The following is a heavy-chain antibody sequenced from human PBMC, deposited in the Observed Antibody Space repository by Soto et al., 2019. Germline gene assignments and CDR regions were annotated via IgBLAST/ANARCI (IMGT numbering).Heavy chain of an antibody. Sequence: PSETLSLTCTVSGGSISSYYWSWIRQPPGKGLEWIGYIYYSGSTDYNPSLKSRVTISVDTSKNQFSLKLRSVTAADTAVYYCARDSYNFDDWGQGTLVTVSS. J-gene: IGHJ4*02. CDR3: ARDSYNFDD. D-gene: IGHD5-18*01. V-gene: IGHV4-59*01. CDR2: IYYSGST. CDR1: GGSISSYY.